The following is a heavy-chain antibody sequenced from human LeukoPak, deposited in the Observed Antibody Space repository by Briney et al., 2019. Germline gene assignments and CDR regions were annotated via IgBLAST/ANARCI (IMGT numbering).Heavy chain of an antibody. J-gene: IGHJ4*02. CDR1: GFTFSSFG. V-gene: IGHV3-30*02. CDR3: APRVVVITAPFDY. D-gene: IGHD2-21*01. Sequence: GGSLRLSCAASGFTFSSFGMHWVRQAPGKGVGGVAFIRYDGTDKYYADSVKGRFTISRDNSKNTLYLQMNSLRPEDTAVYYCAPRVVVITAPFDYWGQGTLVTVSS. CDR2: IRYDGTDK.